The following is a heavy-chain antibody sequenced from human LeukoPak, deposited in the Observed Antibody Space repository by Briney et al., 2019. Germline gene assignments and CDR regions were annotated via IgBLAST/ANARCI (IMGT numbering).Heavy chain of an antibody. V-gene: IGHV4-4*07. CDR2: IYTSGST. Sequence: SETLSLTCTVSGGSISSYYWSWIRQPAGKGLEWIGRIYTSGSTNYNPSLKSRVTMSVDTSKNQFSLKPSSVTAADTAVYYCARDGPLPASTYYYGMDVWGQGTTVTVSS. CDR3: ARDGPLPASTYYYGMDV. CDR1: GGSISSYY. J-gene: IGHJ6*02.